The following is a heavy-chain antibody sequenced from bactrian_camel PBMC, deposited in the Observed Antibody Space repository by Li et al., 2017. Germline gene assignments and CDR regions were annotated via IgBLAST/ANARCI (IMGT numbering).Heavy chain of an antibody. J-gene: IGHJ4*01. CDR2: IDSDGRS. V-gene: IGHV3S53*01. CDR1: PGTRNVNY. Sequence: HVQLVESGGGSVQAGGSLRLSCEASPGTRNVNYMAWFRQAPGKEREGVAAIDSDGRSSIPDSVKGRFTIIMNNAQNTVWLQMNSLLPEDTAVYYCTASDSPILCAYNYWGQGTQVTVS. CDR3: TASDSPILCAYNY.